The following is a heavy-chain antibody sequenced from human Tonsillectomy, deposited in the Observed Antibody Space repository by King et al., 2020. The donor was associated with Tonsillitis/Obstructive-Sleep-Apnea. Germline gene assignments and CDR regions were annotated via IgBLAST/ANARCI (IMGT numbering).Heavy chain of an antibody. CDR2: IYHGDSET. V-gene: IGHV5-51*01. Sequence: QLVQSGAEVKKPGESLKISCKGSGYSFTSYWIDWVRQMPGKGLEWMGTIYHGDSETRYSPSFQGQVTLSADKSISTAYLQWSSLKASDTAMYYCARQNTHCSSTSCYIDYWGQGTLVTVSS. CDR1: GYSFTSYW. J-gene: IGHJ4*02. CDR3: ARQNTHCSSTSCYIDY. D-gene: IGHD2-2*02.